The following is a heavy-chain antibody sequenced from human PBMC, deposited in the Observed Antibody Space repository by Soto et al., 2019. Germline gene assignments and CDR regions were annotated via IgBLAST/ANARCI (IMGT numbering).Heavy chain of an antibody. CDR1: GGTFSSYT. D-gene: IGHD1-20*01. CDR2: IIPIFGTA. J-gene: IGHJ6*02. Sequence: ASVKVSCKASGGTFSSYTIGWVRQAPGQGLEWMGRIIPIFGTANYAQKFQGRVTITADESTSTAYMELSSLRSEDTAVYYCARSITGTVSYYYGMDVWGQGTTVTVSS. CDR3: ARSITGTVSYYYGMDV. V-gene: IGHV1-69*13.